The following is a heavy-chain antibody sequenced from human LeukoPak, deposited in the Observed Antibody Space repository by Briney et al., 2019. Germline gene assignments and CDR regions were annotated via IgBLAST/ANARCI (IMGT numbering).Heavy chain of an antibody. CDR3: ARDRWFGESLPAQCDY. CDR1: GFNFSIYS. V-gene: IGHV3-48*01. CDR2: ISSTGGTI. Sequence: GGSLRLSCAASGFNFSIYSMTWVRQAPGKGLQWISYISSTGGTIYYADSVKGRFTISRDKAKNSLYLQMNSLRVEDAAVYYCARDRWFGESLPAQCDYWGQGSLVTVSS. J-gene: IGHJ4*02. D-gene: IGHD3-10*01.